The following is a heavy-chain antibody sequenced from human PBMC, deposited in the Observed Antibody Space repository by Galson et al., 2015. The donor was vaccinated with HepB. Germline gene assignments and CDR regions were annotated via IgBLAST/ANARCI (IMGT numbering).Heavy chain of an antibody. Sequence: SETLSLTCAVSGGSFSAYFWSWIRQPPGKGLEWIGEINHSGGTNYNPSLKSRVTISLDTSKIQFSLKLSSVTAADTALYYCASAYDTSGYYHVWGQGALVTVSS. D-gene: IGHD3-22*01. CDR3: ASAYDTSGYYHV. CDR1: GGSFSAYF. J-gene: IGHJ4*02. V-gene: IGHV4-34*01. CDR2: INHSGGT.